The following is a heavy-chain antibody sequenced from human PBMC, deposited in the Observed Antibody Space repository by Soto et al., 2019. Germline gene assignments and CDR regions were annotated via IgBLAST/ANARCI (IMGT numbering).Heavy chain of an antibody. Sequence: QVQLVESGGGVVQPGRSLRLSCAASGFTFSSYGMHWVRQAPGKGLEWVAVISYDGSNKYYADSVKGRFTISRDNSKNTLYLQMNSLRAEDTAVYYCAKDGDDGAIAAAGNSFNYLGDPFDYWGQGTLVTVSS. D-gene: IGHD6-13*01. CDR1: GFTFSSYG. V-gene: IGHV3-30*18. CDR3: AKDGDDGAIAAAGNSFNYLGDPFDY. J-gene: IGHJ4*02. CDR2: ISYDGSNK.